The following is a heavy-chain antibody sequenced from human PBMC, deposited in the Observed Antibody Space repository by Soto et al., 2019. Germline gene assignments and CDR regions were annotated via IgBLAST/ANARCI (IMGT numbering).Heavy chain of an antibody. D-gene: IGHD6-13*01. CDR2: MNPNSGNT. CDR3: ARENYKDDKAAAGKGFDP. CDR1: GYTFTSYD. J-gene: IGHJ5*02. V-gene: IGHV1-8*01. Sequence: ASVKVSCKASGYTFTSYDINWVRQATGQGLEWMGWMNPNSGNTGYAQKFQGRVTMTRNTSISTAYMELSSLRSEDTAVYYCARENYKDDKAAAGKGFDPWGQGTLVTVSS.